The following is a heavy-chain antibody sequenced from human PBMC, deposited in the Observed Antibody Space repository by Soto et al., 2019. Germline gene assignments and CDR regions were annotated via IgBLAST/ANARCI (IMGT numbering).Heavy chain of an antibody. J-gene: IGHJ4*02. D-gene: IGHD3-22*01. CDR3: ARGKYYYDSSGYYH. Sequence: PGGSLRLSCAASGFTFSSYAMSLARQATGKGLEWVSAISGSGGSTYYADSVKGRFTISRDNAKNSLYLQMNSLRAEDTAVYYCARGKYYYDSSGYYHWGQGTLVTVPQ. CDR1: GFTFSSYA. V-gene: IGHV3-23*01. CDR2: ISGSGGST.